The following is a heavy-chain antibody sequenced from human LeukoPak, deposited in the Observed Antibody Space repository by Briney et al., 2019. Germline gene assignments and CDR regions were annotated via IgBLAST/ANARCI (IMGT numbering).Heavy chain of an antibody. CDR2: IKQDGSET. CDR1: GFTFSNYW. J-gene: IGHJ5*02. Sequence: GGSLRLSCTASGFTFSNYWMCWVRQAPGKGLEWVANIKQDGSETYYVDSMKGRFTISRDNAKGSLFLQMNSLRAEDTAVYYCARQDYGDYGAWGQGTLVTVSS. CDR3: ARQDYGDYGA. D-gene: IGHD4-17*01. V-gene: IGHV3-7*01.